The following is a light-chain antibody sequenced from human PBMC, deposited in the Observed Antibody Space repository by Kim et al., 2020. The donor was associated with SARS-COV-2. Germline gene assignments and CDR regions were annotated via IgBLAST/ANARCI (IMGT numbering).Light chain of an antibody. CDR1: SSNIGNNY. V-gene: IGLV1-51*01. CDR3: GTWDSSLNVYV. Sequence: GQTVSISGSGTSSNIGNNYVSWYQQLPGTAPKLLIYDNNKRPSGIPDRFSGSKSGTSATLGITGLQTGDEADYYCGTWDSSLNVYVFGSGTKVTVL. CDR2: DNN. J-gene: IGLJ1*01.